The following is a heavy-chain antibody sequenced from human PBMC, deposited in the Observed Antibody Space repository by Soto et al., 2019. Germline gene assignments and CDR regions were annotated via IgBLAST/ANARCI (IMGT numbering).Heavy chain of an antibody. CDR1: GYTFTSYG. CDR2: ISAHNGDT. J-gene: IGHJ4*02. Sequence: ASVKVSCKASGYTFTSYGISWVRQAPGQGLEWVGWISAHNGDTRYAQNLQGRITMTTDTFTNTAYMELTSLTSDDTAVYYCARDRSRYYDSSGLMWFYWGQGTLVTVSS. CDR3: ARDRSRYYDSSGLMWFY. V-gene: IGHV1-18*01. D-gene: IGHD3-22*01.